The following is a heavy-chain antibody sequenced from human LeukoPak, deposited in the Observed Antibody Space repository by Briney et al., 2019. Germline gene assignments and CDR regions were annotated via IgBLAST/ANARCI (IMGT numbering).Heavy chain of an antibody. CDR1: GFTLSSYG. CDR3: ARGSSGYYSYYFDY. CDR2: IWYDGSNK. Sequence: GGSLRLSCAASGFTLSSYGMHWVRQAPGKGLEGVAVIWYDGSNKYYADSVKGRFTISRDNSKNTLYLQMNSLRAEDTAVYYCARGSSGYYSYYFDYRGQGTLVTVSS. D-gene: IGHD3-22*01. J-gene: IGHJ4*02. V-gene: IGHV3-33*01.